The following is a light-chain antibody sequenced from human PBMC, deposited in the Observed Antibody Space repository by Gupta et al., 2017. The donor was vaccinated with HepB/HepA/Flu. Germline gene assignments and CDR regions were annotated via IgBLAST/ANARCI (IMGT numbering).Light chain of an antibody. CDR1: DSNIGADYD. V-gene: IGLV1-40*01. CDR3: QSYDRGLRASL. J-gene: IGLJ2*01. CDR2: DNT. Sequence: LLTQPPSVSGSAAPRVTISCTGSDSNIGADYDVHWYQQIAGSAPKLLIYDNTNRPSGVLDRFSGSRSGSSASLAITGLQADDEADYYCQSYDRGLRASLFGGGTKLTVL.